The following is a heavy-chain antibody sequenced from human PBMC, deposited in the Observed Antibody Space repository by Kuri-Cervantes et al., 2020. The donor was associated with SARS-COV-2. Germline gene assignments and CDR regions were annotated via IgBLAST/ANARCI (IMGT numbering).Heavy chain of an antibody. CDR2: INHSGRS. Sequence: SETLSLTCAVYGGSFSGYYWNWIRQPPGKGLEWIGEINHSGRSNYNPSLKSRVTISVDTSKNQFSLKLRSVTAADTALYYCAGGHILGSYYYMDVWGKGNTVNVAS. CDR3: AGGHILGSYYYMDV. CDR1: GGSFSGYY. J-gene: IGHJ6*03. V-gene: IGHV4-34*01. D-gene: IGHD2-21*01.